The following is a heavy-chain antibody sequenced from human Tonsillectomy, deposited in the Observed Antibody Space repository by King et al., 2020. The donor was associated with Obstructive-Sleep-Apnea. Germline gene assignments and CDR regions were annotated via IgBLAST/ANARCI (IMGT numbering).Heavy chain of an antibody. CDR3: ARHRGVEDYGGYGDYFDY. Sequence: QLQESGPGLVKPSETLSLTCTVSADSISNYYWSWIRQPPGKGLEWIGYMYYSGNTNYNPSLKIRGTISVETSKIQFSLRLSSLTAADTAVYYCARHRGVEDYGGYGDYFDYWGQGTLVTVSS. J-gene: IGHJ4*02. CDR2: MYYSGNT. V-gene: IGHV4-59*08. CDR1: ADSISNYY. D-gene: IGHD5-12*01.